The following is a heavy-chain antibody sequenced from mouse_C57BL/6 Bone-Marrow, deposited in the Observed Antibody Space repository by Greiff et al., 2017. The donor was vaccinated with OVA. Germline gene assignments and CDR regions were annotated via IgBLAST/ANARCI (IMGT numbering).Heavy chain of an antibody. CDR3: ARGPLYYDYERYWYFDV. D-gene: IGHD2-4*01. CDR1: GYTFTDYY. J-gene: IGHJ1*03. CDR2: IYPGSGNT. Sequence: QVHVKQSGAELVRPGASVKLSCKASGYTFTDYYINWVKQRPGQGLEWIARIYPGSGNTYYNEKFKGKATLTAEKSSSTAYMQLSSLTSEDSAVYFCARGPLYYDYERYWYFDVWGTGTTVTVSS. V-gene: IGHV1-76*01.